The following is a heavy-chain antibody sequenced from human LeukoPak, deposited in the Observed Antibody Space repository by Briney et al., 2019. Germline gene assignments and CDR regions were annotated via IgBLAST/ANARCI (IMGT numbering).Heavy chain of an antibody. V-gene: IGHV3-21*01. J-gene: IGHJ4*02. CDR1: GFTFSSYS. D-gene: IGHD2-8*01. CDR2: ISSSSSYI. Sequence: PGGSLRLSCAASGFTFSSYSMNWVRQAPGKGLEWVSSISSSSSYIYYADSVKGRFTISRDNAKNSLYLQMNSLRAEDTAVYYCARDACINGVCYLVDYWGQGTLVTVSS. CDR3: ARDACINGVCYLVDY.